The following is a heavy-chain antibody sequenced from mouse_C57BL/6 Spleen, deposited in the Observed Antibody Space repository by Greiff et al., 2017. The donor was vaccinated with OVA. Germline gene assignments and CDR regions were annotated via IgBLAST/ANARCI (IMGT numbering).Heavy chain of an antibody. CDR2: INPSSGYT. V-gene: IGHV1-4*01. Sequence: VKLMESGAELARPGASVKMSCKASGYTFTSYTMHWVKQRPGQGLEWIGYINPSSGYTKYNQKFKDKATLTADKSSSTAYMQLSSLTSEDSAVYYCARRSITTVVASPLRYWGQGTTLTVSS. CDR3: ARRSITTVVASPLRY. CDR1: GYTFTSYT. D-gene: IGHD1-1*01. J-gene: IGHJ2*01.